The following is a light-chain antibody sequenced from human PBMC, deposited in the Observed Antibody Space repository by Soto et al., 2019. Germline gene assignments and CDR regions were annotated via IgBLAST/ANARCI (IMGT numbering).Light chain of an antibody. J-gene: IGKJ4*01. V-gene: IGKV1-13*02. CDR2: DAS. CDR1: QDIGSA. Sequence: IQLTQSPSSLSASVGDKVTITCRAGQDIGSALAWYQQRPGKAPRHLLYDASNLEAGVPSRFSGSGSGTDFTLTITSLRPEDFATYYCQQFNGFPLTFGGGTKVQIK. CDR3: QQFNGFPLT.